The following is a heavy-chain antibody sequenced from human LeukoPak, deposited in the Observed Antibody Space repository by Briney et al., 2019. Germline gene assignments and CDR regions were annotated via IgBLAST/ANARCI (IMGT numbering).Heavy chain of an antibody. CDR2: ISSSGSTI. CDR1: GFTFSDYY. J-gene: IGHJ4*02. V-gene: IGHV3-11*04. D-gene: IGHD5-18*01. CDR3: AKDHSKIQPFDY. Sequence: PGGSLRLSCAASGFTFSDYYMSWIRQAPGKGLEWVSYISSSGSTIYYADSEKGRFTISRDNAKNSLYLQMNSLRAEDTAVYYCAKDHSKIQPFDYWGQGTLVTVTS.